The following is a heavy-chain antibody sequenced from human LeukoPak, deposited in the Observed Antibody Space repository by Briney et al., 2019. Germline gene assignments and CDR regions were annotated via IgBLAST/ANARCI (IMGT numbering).Heavy chain of an antibody. J-gene: IGHJ4*02. Sequence: GGSLRLSCAASGFTFRTSGMNWVRQAPGKGLEWVSYISSSGTTISYAQSVKGRFTITRDNAQNSLTLHMNTLRADDTAVYYCARDMVRGAKLPDFDYWGQGTLVTVSS. V-gene: IGHV3-48*01. D-gene: IGHD3-10*01. CDR1: GFTFRTSG. CDR2: ISSSGTTI. CDR3: ARDMVRGAKLPDFDY.